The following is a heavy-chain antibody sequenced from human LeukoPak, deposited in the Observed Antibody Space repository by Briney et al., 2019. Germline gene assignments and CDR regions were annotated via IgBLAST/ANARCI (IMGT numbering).Heavy chain of an antibody. CDR2: ISWNSGSI. J-gene: IGHJ4*02. D-gene: IGHD3-16*02. Sequence: GRSLRLSCAASGFTFDDYVMHWVRQAPGKGLEWVSGISWNSGSIGYADSVKGRFTISRDNSKNSLYLQMTSLSAEDTALYYCAKDLSTSIMITFGGVIVPVGFDSWGQGTLVTVSS. CDR3: AKDLSTSIMITFGGVIVPVGFDS. V-gene: IGHV3-9*01. CDR1: GFTFDDYV.